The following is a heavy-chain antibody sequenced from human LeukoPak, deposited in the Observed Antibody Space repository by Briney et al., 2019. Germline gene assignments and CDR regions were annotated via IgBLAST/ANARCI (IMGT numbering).Heavy chain of an antibody. CDR1: GGSISSSNW. V-gene: IGHV4-4*02. J-gene: IGHJ4*02. D-gene: IGHD1-1*01. Sequence: SETLSLTCAVSGGSISSSNWWSWVRQPPGKGLEWIGEIYHSGSTNYNPSLKSRVTISVDTSKNQFSLKLSSVTAADTAVYYCARDRGTWNDDGFDYWGQGTLVTVSS. CDR3: ARDRGTWNDDGFDY. CDR2: IYHSGST.